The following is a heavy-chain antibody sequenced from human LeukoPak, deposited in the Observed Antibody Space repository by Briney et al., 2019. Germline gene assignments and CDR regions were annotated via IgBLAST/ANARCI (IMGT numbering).Heavy chain of an antibody. CDR2: ISWNSGRI. D-gene: IGHD1-26*01. CDR1: GFTFGDYA. Sequence: PGGSLRLSCAASGFTFGDYAMHWVRQVPGKGLEWVSGISWNSGRIVYADSVKGRFTISRDDAKNSLYLQMDSLRTEDTALYYCAKDTSLTLVGVTEWGQGTLVTVSS. V-gene: IGHV3-9*01. J-gene: IGHJ4*02. CDR3: AKDTSLTLVGVTE.